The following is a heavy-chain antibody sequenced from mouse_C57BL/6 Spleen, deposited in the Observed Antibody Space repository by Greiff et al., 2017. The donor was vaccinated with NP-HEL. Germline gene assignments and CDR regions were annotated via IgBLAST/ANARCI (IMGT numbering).Heavy chain of an antibody. CDR3: AEVPYYYGSSYDYAMDY. CDR2: IYPGDGDT. J-gene: IGHJ4*01. CDR1: GYAFSSSW. Sequence: VHLVESGPELVKPGASVKISCKASGYAFSSSWMNWVKQRPGKGLEWIGRIYPGDGDTNYNGKFKGKATLTADKSSSTAYMQLSSLTSEDSAVYFCAEVPYYYGSSYDYAMDYWGQGTSVTVSS. V-gene: IGHV1-82*01. D-gene: IGHD1-1*01.